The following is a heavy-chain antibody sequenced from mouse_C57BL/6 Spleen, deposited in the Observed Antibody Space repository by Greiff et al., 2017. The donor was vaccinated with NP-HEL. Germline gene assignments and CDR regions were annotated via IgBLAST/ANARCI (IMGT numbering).Heavy chain of an antibody. J-gene: IGHJ2*01. Sequence: EVKLQESGPGLVKPSQSLSLTCSVTGYSITSGYYWNWIRQFPGNKLEWMGYISYDGSNNYNPSLKNRISITRDTSKNQFFLKLNSVTTEDTATYYCARDDGNYGFYYFDYWGQGTTLTVSS. CDR3: ARDDGNYGFYYFDY. CDR1: GYSITSGYY. V-gene: IGHV3-6*01. D-gene: IGHD2-1*01. CDR2: ISYDGSN.